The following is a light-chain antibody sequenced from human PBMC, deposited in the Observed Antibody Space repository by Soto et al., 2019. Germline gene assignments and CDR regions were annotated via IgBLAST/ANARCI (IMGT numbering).Light chain of an antibody. J-gene: IGKJ1*01. CDR3: QQGYTTPRT. CDR2: AAS. Sequence: IQMTQSPSSLSASLGDRVTVTCRASQTISSYVSWYQQKPGKAPKLLIYAASSLQSGVPSRFSGSGSGTDFPLTISSVQPEDFAAYYCQQGYTTPRTFGHGTKGEIK. V-gene: IGKV1-39*01. CDR1: QTISSY.